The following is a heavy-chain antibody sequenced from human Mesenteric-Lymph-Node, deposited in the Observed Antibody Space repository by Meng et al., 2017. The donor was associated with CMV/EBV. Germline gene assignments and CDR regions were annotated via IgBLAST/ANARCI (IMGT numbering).Heavy chain of an antibody. CDR1: GFTFSSYA. CDR3: ARDPSFGSYYDFWSGSHYFDY. J-gene: IGHJ4*02. Sequence: GGSLRLSCAASGFTFSSYAMHWVRQAPGKGLEWVAVISYDGSNKYYADSVKGRFTISRDNSKNTLYLQMNSLRAEDTAVYYCARDPSFGSYYDFWSGSHYFDYWGQGTLVTVSS. V-gene: IGHV3-30*04. CDR2: ISYDGSNK. D-gene: IGHD3-3*01.